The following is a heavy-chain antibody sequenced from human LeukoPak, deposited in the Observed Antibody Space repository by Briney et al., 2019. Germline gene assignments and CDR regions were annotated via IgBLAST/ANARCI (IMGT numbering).Heavy chain of an antibody. J-gene: IGHJ4*02. CDR3: AREVRGSQIDY. V-gene: IGHV4-59*01. Sequence: PSETPSLTCTVSGGSISGYYWSWIRQPPGKRLEWIGYIYYGGSTNYNPSLRSRVTILLDMSKNQFSLKLSSVTAADTAVYFCAREVRGSQIDYWGQGTLVTVSS. D-gene: IGHD1-1*01. CDR2: IYYGGST. CDR1: GGSISGYY.